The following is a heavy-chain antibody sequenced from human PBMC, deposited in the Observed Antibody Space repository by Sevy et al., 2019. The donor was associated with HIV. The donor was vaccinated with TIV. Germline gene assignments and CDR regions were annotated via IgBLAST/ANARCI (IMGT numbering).Heavy chain of an antibody. V-gene: IGHV3-11*01. D-gene: IGHD6-13*01. J-gene: IGHJ4*02. Sequence: GESLKISCAASGFIFNDYYMTWIRQAPGKGLEWVSYISFSGETIDYADSVKGRFTISRDNAKNSLYLQMNSLRVEDTGVYYCARERGRIGGRVIVAAAAYWGQGTLVTVSS. CDR1: GFIFNDYY. CDR2: ISFSGETI. CDR3: ARERGRIGGRVIVAAAAY.